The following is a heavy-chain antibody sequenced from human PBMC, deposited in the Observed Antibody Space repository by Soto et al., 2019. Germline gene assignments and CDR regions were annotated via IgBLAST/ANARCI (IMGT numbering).Heavy chain of an antibody. CDR1: GYTFTSYA. J-gene: IGHJ4*02. V-gene: IGHV1-3*05. CDR2: FNAGNGDT. Sequence: QVQLVQSGAEEKKPGASVKVSCKASGYTFTSYAMHWVRQAPGQRLEWMGWFNAGNGDTKYSQKFQGRVTITRDTTASTAYMELSSLRSEDTAVYYCASLDYYDSSGYGGALKWGQGTLVTVSS. D-gene: IGHD3-22*01. CDR3: ASLDYYDSSGYGGALK.